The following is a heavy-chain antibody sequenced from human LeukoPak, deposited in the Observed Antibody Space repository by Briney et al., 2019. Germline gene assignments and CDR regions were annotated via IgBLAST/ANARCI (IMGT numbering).Heavy chain of an antibody. V-gene: IGHV3-48*04. J-gene: IGHJ6*03. CDR2: ISSSSSTI. D-gene: IGHD3-3*01. CDR3: ARCYDFWSGYYYYYMDV. Sequence: PGGSLRLSCAASGFTFSNAWMNWVRQAPGKGLEWVSYISSSSSTIYYADSVKGRFTISRDNAKNSLYLQMNSLRAEDTAVYYCARCYDFWSGYYYYYMDVWGQGTMVTVSS. CDR1: GFTFSNAW.